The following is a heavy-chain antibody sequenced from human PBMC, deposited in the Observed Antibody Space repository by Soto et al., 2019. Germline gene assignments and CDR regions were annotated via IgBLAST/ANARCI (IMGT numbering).Heavy chain of an antibody. CDR2: INHSGST. CDR3: ARGRYCSSTSCYFFYYYYGMDV. V-gene: IGHV4-34*01. CDR1: GGSFSGYY. D-gene: IGHD2-2*01. Sequence: QVQLQQWGAGLLKPSETLSLTCAVYGGSFSGYYWSWIRQPPGKGLEWIGEINHSGSTNYNPSLTSRVTTSVDTSKNQFSLKLRSVTAADTAVYYCARGRYCSSTSCYFFYYYYGMDVWGQGTTVTVSS. J-gene: IGHJ6*02.